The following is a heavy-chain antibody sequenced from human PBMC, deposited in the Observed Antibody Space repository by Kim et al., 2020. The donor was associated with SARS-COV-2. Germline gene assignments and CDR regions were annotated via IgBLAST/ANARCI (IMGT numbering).Heavy chain of an antibody. CDR3: ARGEAGTDY. Sequence: GNTGYAQKFQGRVTMTRNTSISTAYMELSSLRSEDTAVYYCARGEAGTDYWGQGTLVTVSS. V-gene: IGHV1-8*01. D-gene: IGHD6-13*01. CDR2: GNT. J-gene: IGHJ4*02.